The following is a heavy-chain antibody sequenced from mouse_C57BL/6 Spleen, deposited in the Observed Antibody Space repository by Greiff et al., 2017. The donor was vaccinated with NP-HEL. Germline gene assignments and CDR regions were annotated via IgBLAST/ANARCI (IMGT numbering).Heavy chain of an antibody. CDR2: SRNKANDYTT. CDR1: GFTFSDFY. V-gene: IGHV7-1*01. J-gene: IGHJ4*01. D-gene: IGHD4-1*01. Sequence: EVQLVESGGGLVQSGRSLRLSCATSGFTFSDFYMEWVRQAPGKGLEWIAASRNKANDYTTEYSASVKGRFIVSRDTSQSILYLQMNALRAEDTAIYYCARELGKGAMDYWGQGTSVTVSS. CDR3: ARELGKGAMDY.